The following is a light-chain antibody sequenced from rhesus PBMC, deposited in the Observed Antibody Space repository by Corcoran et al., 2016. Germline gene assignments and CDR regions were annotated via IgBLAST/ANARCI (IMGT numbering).Light chain of an antibody. CDR3: QHYYDNPLT. V-gene: IGKV1S12*01. CDR1: QNIYSN. Sequence: DIQMTQSPSALSASVGDRVTISCRASQNIYSNLAWYQQKPGKAPKLLIYAASSLQTVIPSRFSGSGSGTDLTLTISSLQPEDSAAYYCQHYYDNPLTFGGGTKVEIK. CDR2: AAS. J-gene: IGKJ4*01.